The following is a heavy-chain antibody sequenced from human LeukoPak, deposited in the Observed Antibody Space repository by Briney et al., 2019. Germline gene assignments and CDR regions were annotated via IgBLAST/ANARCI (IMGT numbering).Heavy chain of an antibody. V-gene: IGHV4-34*01. Sequence: SETLSLTCAVYGGSFSGYYWSWIRQPPGKGPEWIGEIDQSGSANSNPSLKSRVTISADTSKNQFSLKLRSVTAADTAVYYCAGGATMPYYYYYYMDVWGKGTTVTVSS. CDR2: IDQSGSA. CDR3: AGGATMPYYYYYYMDV. J-gene: IGHJ6*03. D-gene: IGHD5-12*01. CDR1: GGSFSGYY.